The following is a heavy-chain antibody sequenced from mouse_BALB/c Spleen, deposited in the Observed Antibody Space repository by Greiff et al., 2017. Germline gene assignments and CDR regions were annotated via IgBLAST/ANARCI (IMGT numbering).Heavy chain of an antibody. CDR1: GYAFSSSW. Sequence: VQLQQSGPELVKPGASVKISCKASGYAFSSSWMNWVKQRPGQGLEWIGRIYPGDGDTNYNGKFKGKATLTADKSSSTAYMQLSSLTSVDSAVYFCARGGSTADYWGQGTTLTVSS. CDR3: ARGGSTADY. CDR2: IYPGDGDT. J-gene: IGHJ2*01. D-gene: IGHD1-2*01. V-gene: IGHV1-82*01.